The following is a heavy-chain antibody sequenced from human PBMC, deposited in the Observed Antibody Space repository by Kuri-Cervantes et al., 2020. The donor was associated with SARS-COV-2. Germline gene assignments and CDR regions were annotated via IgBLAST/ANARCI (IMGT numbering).Heavy chain of an antibody. D-gene: IGHD3-10*01. J-gene: IGHJ4*02. CDR2: VSQSGST. CDR3: ARRGLKARQYFDS. V-gene: IGHV4-34*01. CDR1: GFTFSSYS. Sequence: ESLKISCAASGFTFSSYSMNWVRQAPGKGLEWIGEVSQSGSTDYNPSLKSPVTMTLDTSMKHFSLNLSYVTAADTAVYYCARRGLKARQYFDSWGQGTLVTVSS.